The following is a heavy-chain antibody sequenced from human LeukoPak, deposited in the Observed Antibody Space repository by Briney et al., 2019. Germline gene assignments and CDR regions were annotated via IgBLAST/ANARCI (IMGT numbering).Heavy chain of an antibody. CDR2: VNLQGST. CDR1: GGSITQTNY. D-gene: IGHD3-22*01. J-gene: IGHJ4*02. Sequence: SGTLSLTCDVSGGSITQTNYWTWLRQPPGKGLELIGEVNLQGSTNYNPSLMGRVAISVDTSENHVSLQLNSVTAADTAVYYCARVWYDSSGYYHPFDYWGQGTLVTVSS. CDR3: ARVWYDSSGYYHPFDY. V-gene: IGHV4-4*02.